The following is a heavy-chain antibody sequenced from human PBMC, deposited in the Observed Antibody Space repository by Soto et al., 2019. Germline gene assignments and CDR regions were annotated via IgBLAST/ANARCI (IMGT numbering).Heavy chain of an antibody. J-gene: IGHJ4*02. CDR3: TNGTFENTPPFY. CDR2: ILARGKT. CDR1: GGSISNDR. D-gene: IGHD2-15*01. Sequence: SETLSLTCTVSGGSISNDRWCWGRQPAGKGREWFGHILARGKTHYNHSLQSRDTMSVDTSKSQFSLTMPSQAAADTAVYFCTNGTFENTPPFYWGQGIPVNLSS. V-gene: IGHV4-4*07.